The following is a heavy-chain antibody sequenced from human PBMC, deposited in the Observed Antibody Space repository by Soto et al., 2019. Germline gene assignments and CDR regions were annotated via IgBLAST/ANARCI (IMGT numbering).Heavy chain of an antibody. Sequence: SETLSLTCAVSGGSISSGGYSWSWIRQPPGKGLEWIGYIYHSGSTYYNPSLKSRVTISVDRSKNQFSLKLSSVTAADTAVYYCARGYYYGSGSRTYYYYYGMDVWGQGTTVTVSS. V-gene: IGHV4-30-2*01. CDR1: GGSISSGGYS. CDR2: IYHSGST. D-gene: IGHD3-10*01. J-gene: IGHJ6*02. CDR3: ARGYYYGSGSRTYYYYYGMDV.